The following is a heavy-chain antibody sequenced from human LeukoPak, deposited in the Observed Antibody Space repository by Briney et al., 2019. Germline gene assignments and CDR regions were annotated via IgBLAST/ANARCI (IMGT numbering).Heavy chain of an antibody. Sequence: PGGSLRLSCAASGFTFSSYWMSWVRQAPGKGLEWVANIKQDGSEKYYVDSVKGGFTISRDNAKNSLYLQMNSLRAEDTAVYYCARATSGYYYDSSGNFDYWGQGTLVTVSS. CDR3: ARATSGYYYDSSGNFDY. CDR2: IKQDGSEK. J-gene: IGHJ4*02. CDR1: GFTFSSYW. D-gene: IGHD3-22*01. V-gene: IGHV3-7*01.